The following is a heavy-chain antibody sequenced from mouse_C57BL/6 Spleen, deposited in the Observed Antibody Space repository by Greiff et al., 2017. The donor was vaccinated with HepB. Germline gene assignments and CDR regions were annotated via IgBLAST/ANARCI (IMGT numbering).Heavy chain of an antibody. D-gene: IGHD1-1*01. J-gene: IGHJ3*01. Sequence: QVQLQQPGAELVKPGASVKLSCKASGYTFTSYWMHWVKQRPGQGLEWIGMIHPNSGSTNYNEKFKSKATLTVDKSSSTAYMQLSSLTSEDSAVYYCAREGITSYGSGPWFAHWGQGTLVTVSA. V-gene: IGHV1-64*01. CDR2: IHPNSGST. CDR3: AREGITSYGSGPWFAH. CDR1: GYTFTSYW.